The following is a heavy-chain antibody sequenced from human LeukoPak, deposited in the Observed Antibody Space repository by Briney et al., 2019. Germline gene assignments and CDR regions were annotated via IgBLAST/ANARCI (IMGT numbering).Heavy chain of an antibody. V-gene: IGHV3-23*01. CDR1: GVTLSNYA. CDR3: ARDRGITGTMPLDY. Sequence: PGGSLRLSCVASGVTLSNYAMSWARQAPGKGLEWVSGISSSGSGGNTYYADSVKGRFTISRDNAKNTLYLQMNSLRAEDTAVYYCARDRGITGTMPLDYWGQGTLVTVSS. D-gene: IGHD1-7*01. CDR2: ISSSGSGGNT. J-gene: IGHJ4*02.